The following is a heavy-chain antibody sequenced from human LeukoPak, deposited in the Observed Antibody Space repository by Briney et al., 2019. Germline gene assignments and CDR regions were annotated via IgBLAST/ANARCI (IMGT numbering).Heavy chain of an antibody. CDR3: ASFVEMATILDY. J-gene: IGHJ4*02. D-gene: IGHD5-24*01. CDR2: IYHSGST. CDR1: GGSISSSNW. V-gene: IGHV4-4*02. Sequence: PSETLSLTCAVSGGSISSSNWWSWVRQPPGKGLEWIGEIYHSGSTNYNPSLKSRVTISVDKSKNQFSLKLSSVTAADTAVYYCASFVEMATILDYWGQGTLVTVSS.